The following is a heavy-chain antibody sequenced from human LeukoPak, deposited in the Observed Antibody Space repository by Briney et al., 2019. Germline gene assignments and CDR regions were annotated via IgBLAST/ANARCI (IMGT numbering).Heavy chain of an antibody. Sequence: PGGSLRLSCVASGFTCRLYGMAWVRQAPGKGLEGVSAITGSGGGTYYADSVKGRFTISRDNSKNTVYLQMNSLRAEDTAVYYCAKVRADYDYGDSHPPIWGQGTLVTVSS. D-gene: IGHD4-17*01. CDR2: ITGSGGGT. V-gene: IGHV3-23*01. J-gene: IGHJ4*02. CDR3: AKVRADYDYGDSHPPI. CDR1: GFTCRLYG.